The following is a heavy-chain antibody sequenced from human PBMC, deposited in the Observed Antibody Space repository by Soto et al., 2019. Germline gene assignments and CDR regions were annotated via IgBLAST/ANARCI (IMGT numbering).Heavy chain of an antibody. J-gene: IGHJ4*02. V-gene: IGHV3-23*01. D-gene: IGHD1-26*01. CDR3: AKGKGVGATPDGANC. CDR1: GFTFSSYG. Sequence: EMQVLESGGGLVQPGGSLRLSCAASGFTFSSYGMNWVRQAPGKGLEWVSGIRSDGDTTFNADSVKGRFTVSRDTSKNTVDLQMNSLRAEDTAVYYCAKGKGVGATPDGANCWGQGTLVTVSS. CDR2: IRSDGDTT.